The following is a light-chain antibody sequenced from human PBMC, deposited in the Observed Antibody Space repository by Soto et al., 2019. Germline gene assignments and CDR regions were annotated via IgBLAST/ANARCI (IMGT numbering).Light chain of an antibody. CDR3: AAWDDSLNDVV. V-gene: IGLV1-44*01. Sequence: QSVLTQPPSASGTPGQRVTISCSGSSSNIGSNTVNWYQQLPGTAPKLLIYSNNQRPSGVPDRFSGSKSGTSASLAISGLQPEDKADYYCAAWDDSLNDVVFGGGTKVTVL. J-gene: IGLJ2*01. CDR1: SSNIGSNT. CDR2: SNN.